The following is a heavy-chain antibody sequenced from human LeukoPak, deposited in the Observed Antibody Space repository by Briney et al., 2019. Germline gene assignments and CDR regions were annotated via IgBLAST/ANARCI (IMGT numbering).Heavy chain of an antibody. V-gene: IGHV1-46*01. D-gene: IGHD3-3*01. CDR2: INPSGGST. CDR1: GYTFISYY. Sequence: ASVKVSCKASGYTFISYYMHWVRQAPGQGLEWMGIINPSGGSTSYAQKFQGRVTMTRDTSTSTVYMELSSLRSEDTAVYYCARDQSLVGGYYTEDAFDIWGQGTMVTVSS. J-gene: IGHJ3*02. CDR3: ARDQSLVGGYYTEDAFDI.